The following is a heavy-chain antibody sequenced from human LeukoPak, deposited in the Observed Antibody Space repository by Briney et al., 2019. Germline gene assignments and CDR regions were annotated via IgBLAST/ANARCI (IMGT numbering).Heavy chain of an antibody. CDR2: ISGSAVST. V-gene: IGHV3-23*01. CDR3: AKDMGYCSSATCYGLDY. Sequence: PGGSLRLSCAASGFTFSSYGMSWVRQAPGKGLEWVSAISGSAVSTYYADSVKGRFTISRDNSKNTLFLQMNSLRAEDTAIYYCAKDMGYCSSATCYGLDYWGQGTLVTVSS. J-gene: IGHJ4*02. CDR1: GFTFSSYG. D-gene: IGHD2-2*01.